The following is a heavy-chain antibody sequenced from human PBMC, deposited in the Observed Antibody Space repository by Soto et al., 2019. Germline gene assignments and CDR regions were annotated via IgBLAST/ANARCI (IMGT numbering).Heavy chain of an antibody. D-gene: IGHD3-22*01. Sequence: GASVKVSCKASGHTFTSYAMHWVRQAPGQRLEWMGWINAGNGNTKYSQKFQGRVTITRDTSASTAYMELSSLRSEDTAVYYCARDTGGYYPQYFQHWGQGTQVTVSS. CDR2: INAGNGNT. CDR3: ARDTGGYYPQYFQH. CDR1: GHTFTSYA. V-gene: IGHV1-3*01. J-gene: IGHJ1*01.